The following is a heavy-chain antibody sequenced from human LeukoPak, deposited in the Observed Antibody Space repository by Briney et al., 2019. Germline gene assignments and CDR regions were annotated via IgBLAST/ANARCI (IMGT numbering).Heavy chain of an antibody. V-gene: IGHV4-30-4*08. J-gene: IGHJ4*02. CDR2: IYYSGST. CDR1: GGSISSGDYY. D-gene: IGHD6-19*01. CDR3: AGRGRAVADY. Sequence: SETLSLTCTVPGGSISSGDYYWSWIRQPPGKGLEWIGYIYYSGSTYYNPSLKSRVTISVDTSKNQFSLKLSSVTAADTAVYYCAGRGRAVADYWGQGTLVTVSS.